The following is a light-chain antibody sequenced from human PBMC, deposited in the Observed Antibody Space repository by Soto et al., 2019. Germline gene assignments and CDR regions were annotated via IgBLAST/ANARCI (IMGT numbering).Light chain of an antibody. V-gene: IGKV3-11*01. CDR3: QQRSDWWT. CDR2: DAS. Sequence: EIVLTQSPATLSLSPGERATLSCRVSQSINNHLAWYQQKPGQAPRLLIYDASNRATDIPARFRGSGSGTDFTLTISSLESADSAVYDCQQRSDWWTFGQGTRVEIK. CDR1: QSINNH. J-gene: IGKJ1*01.